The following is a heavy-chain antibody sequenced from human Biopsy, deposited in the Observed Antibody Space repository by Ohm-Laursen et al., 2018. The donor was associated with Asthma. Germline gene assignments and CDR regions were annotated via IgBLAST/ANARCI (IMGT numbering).Heavy chain of an antibody. CDR3: ARTYYDFLTGQVNDAFAI. CDR2: ISVYNGNT. V-gene: IGHV1-18*01. D-gene: IGHD3-9*01. CDR1: GYTFNSAG. Sequence: ASVKVSCKSSGYTFNSAGITWVRQAPGQGLEWMGWISVYNGNTKVAQKLQDRVTMITDTSTSTAYMELRSLRSDDTAVYYCARTYYDFLTGQVNDAFAIWGQGTVVTVSS. J-gene: IGHJ3*02.